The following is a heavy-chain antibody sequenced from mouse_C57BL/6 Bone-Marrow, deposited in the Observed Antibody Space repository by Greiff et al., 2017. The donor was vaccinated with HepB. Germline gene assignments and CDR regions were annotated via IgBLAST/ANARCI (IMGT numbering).Heavy chain of an antibody. CDR1: GYTFTSYW. J-gene: IGHJ4*01. Sequence: VQLQQPGAELVRPGTSVKLSCKASGYTFTSYWMHWVKQRPGQGLEWIGVIDPSDSYTNYNQKFKGKATLTVDTSSSTAYMQRSSLTSEDSAVYYCASMVTTPYYAMDYWGQGTSVTVSS. V-gene: IGHV1-59*01. CDR3: ASMVTTPYYAMDY. D-gene: IGHD2-2*01. CDR2: IDPSDSYT.